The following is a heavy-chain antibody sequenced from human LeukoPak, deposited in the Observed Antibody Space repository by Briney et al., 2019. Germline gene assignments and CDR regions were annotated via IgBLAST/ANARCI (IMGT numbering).Heavy chain of an antibody. J-gene: IGHJ4*02. CDR3: AKDRIWFGGRIDY. CDR2: IGGSGGST. D-gene: IGHD3-10*01. Sequence: GGSLRLSCAASGFTFSSYAMSWVRQAPGKGLEWVSAIGGSGGSTYYADSVKGRFTISRDNSKNTLYLQMNSLRAEDTAVYYCAKDRIWFGGRIDYWGQGTLVTVSS. CDR1: GFTFSSYA. V-gene: IGHV3-23*01.